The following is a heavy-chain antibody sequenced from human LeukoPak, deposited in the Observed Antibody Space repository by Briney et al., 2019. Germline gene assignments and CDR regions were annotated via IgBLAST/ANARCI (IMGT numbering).Heavy chain of an antibody. CDR1: GFTFSSYA. D-gene: IGHD6-19*01. CDR2: ISGSGGST. V-gene: IGHV3-23*01. Sequence: GGSLRLSCAASGFTFSSYAMSWVRQAPGNGLEWVSAISGSGGSTYYADSVKGRFTISRDNSKNTLYLQMNSLRAEDTAVYYCAKDTAVAGNAITLFDYWGQGTLVTVSS. CDR3: AKDTAVAGNAITLFDY. J-gene: IGHJ4*02.